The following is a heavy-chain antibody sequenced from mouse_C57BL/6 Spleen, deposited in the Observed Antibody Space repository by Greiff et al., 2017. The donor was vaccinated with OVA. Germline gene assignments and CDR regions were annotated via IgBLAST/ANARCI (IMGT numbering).Heavy chain of an antibody. J-gene: IGHJ1*03. V-gene: IGHV5-17*01. CDR2: ISSGSSTI. Sequence: DVMLVESGGGLVKPGGSLKLSCAASGFTFSDYGMHWVRQAPEKGLEWVAYISSGSSTIYYADTVKGRFTISRDNAKNTLFLQMTSLRSEDTAMYYCARRNWDLYWDFDVWGTGTTVTVSS. CDR1: GFTFSDYG. D-gene: IGHD4-1*01. CDR3: ARRNWDLYWDFDV.